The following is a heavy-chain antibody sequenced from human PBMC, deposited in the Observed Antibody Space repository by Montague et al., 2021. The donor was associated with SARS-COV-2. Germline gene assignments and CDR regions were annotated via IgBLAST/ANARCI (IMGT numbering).Heavy chain of an antibody. CDR2: INHSGST. Sequence: SETLSLTCAVYGGSFSVYYWSWIRQPPGKGLEWIGEINHSGSTNYNPSLKSRVTLSADASRNEFSLKLDSVTAADTAVYFCARRGYYDSAGYHWHLDLWGRGMLVTVSS. J-gene: IGHJ2*01. D-gene: IGHD3-22*01. V-gene: IGHV4-34*01. CDR3: ARRGYYDSAGYHWHLDL. CDR1: GGSFSVYY.